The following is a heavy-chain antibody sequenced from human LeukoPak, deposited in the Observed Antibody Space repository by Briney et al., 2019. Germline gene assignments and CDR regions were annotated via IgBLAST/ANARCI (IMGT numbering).Heavy chain of an antibody. J-gene: IGHJ4*02. CDR2: IFYSGRT. Sequence: SETLSLTCTVSGGSISSSTYYWGWIRQPPGKGLEWIGSIFYSGRTYYNPSLKSRVTISVDTSKNQFSLKLSSVTAADTAVYYCARERGRIQLWLRSGDFDYWGQGTLVTVSS. CDR3: ARERGRIQLWLRSGDFDY. D-gene: IGHD5-18*01. CDR1: GGSISSSTYY. V-gene: IGHV4-39*07.